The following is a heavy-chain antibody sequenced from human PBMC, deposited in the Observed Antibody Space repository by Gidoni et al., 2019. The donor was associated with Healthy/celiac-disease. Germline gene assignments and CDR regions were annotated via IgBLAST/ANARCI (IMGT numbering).Heavy chain of an antibody. CDR1: GFTFYVYA. Sequence: GFTFYVYAMHWVRQAPGKGLEWVSGISWTSGSIGYGDSVKGRFTIYRDNAKNSLYLQMNSLRAEDTALYYCAKDSRLRIREGAFDIWGQGTMVTVSS. CDR3: AKDSRLRIREGAFDI. D-gene: IGHD6-25*01. CDR2: ISWTSGSI. V-gene: IGHV3-9*01. J-gene: IGHJ3*02.